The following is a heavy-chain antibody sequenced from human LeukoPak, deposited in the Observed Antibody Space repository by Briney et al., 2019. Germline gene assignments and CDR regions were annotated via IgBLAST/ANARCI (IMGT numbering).Heavy chain of an antibody. D-gene: IGHD3-10*01. J-gene: IGHJ6*02. V-gene: IGHV1-69*13. CDR1: GGTFSSYA. Sequence: SVKVSCKASGGTFSSYAISWVRQAPGQGLEWMGGIIPIFGTANYAQKFQGRVTITADESTSTAYMELSSLRSEDTAVYYCASPDYYGSAPRGPYGMDVWGQGTTVTVSS. CDR3: ASPDYYGSAPRGPYGMDV. CDR2: IIPIFGTA.